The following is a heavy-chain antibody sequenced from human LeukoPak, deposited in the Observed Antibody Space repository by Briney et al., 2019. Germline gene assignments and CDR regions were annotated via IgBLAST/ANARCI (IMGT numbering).Heavy chain of an antibody. CDR2: ISGSGGST. V-gene: IGHV3-23*01. J-gene: IGHJ3*02. CDR1: GFTFDDYA. D-gene: IGHD3-10*01. Sequence: GGSLRLSCAASGFTFDDYAMSWVRQAPGKGLEWVSAISGSGGSTYYADSVKGRFTISRDNSKNTLYLQMNSLRAEDTAVYYCAKDMSYGSRDDAFDIWGQGTMVTVSS. CDR3: AKDMSYGSRDDAFDI.